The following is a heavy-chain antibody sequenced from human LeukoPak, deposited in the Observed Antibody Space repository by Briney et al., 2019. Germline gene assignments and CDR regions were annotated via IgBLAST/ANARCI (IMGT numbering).Heavy chain of an antibody. CDR1: GGSISSGDYY. D-gene: IGHD6-13*01. CDR3: ARVAAAAGYYFDY. V-gene: IGHV4-30-4*01. J-gene: IGHJ4*02. Sequence: SETLSLTCTVSGGSISSGDYYWSWIRQPPGKGLEWIGYIYYSGSTYYNPSLKSRVTISVDTSKNQFSLKLSSVTAADTAVYYCARVAAAAGYYFDYWGQGTLVTVSS. CDR2: IYYSGST.